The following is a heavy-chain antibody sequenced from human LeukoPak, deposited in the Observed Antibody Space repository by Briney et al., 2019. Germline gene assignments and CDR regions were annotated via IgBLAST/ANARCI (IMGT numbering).Heavy chain of an antibody. CDR1: GGSFSGYY. CDR2: INHSGST. CDR3: ARRRRKIAAAYFDY. V-gene: IGHV4-34*01. Sequence: SETLSLTCAVYGGSFSGYYWSWIRQPPGKGLEWIGEINHSGSTNYNPSLKSRVTISVDTSKNQFSLKLSSVTAADTAVYYCARRRRKIAAAYFDYWGQGILVTVSS. D-gene: IGHD6-13*01. J-gene: IGHJ4*02.